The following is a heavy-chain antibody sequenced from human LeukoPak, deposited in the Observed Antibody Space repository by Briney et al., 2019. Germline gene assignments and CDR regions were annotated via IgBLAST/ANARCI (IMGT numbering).Heavy chain of an antibody. J-gene: IGHJ4*02. V-gene: IGHV4-59*02. CDR3: ARDKGDYFDY. CDR1: GGSVSSYY. D-gene: IGHD3-16*01. Sequence: SETLSLTCTVSGGSVSSYYWSWIRQPPGKGLEWIGYIYYSGSTNYNPSLKSRVTISVDTSKNQFSLKLSSVTAADTAVYYCARDKGDYFDYWGQGTLVTVSS. CDR2: IYYSGST.